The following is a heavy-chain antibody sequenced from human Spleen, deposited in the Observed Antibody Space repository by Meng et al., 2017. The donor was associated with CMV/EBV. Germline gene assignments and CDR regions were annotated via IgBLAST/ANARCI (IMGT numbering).Heavy chain of an antibody. J-gene: IGHJ4*02. Sequence: GASLKISCAASGFIFSNYYMNWVRQAPGKGLEWVSFISSSNDYIYYADSVKGRFTISRDNAKNSLFLQMNSLRAEDTAVYYCAGALRFLEWFDYWGQGTLVTVSS. D-gene: IGHD3-3*01. V-gene: IGHV3-21*01. CDR1: GFIFSNYY. CDR2: ISSSNDYI. CDR3: AGALRFLEWFDY.